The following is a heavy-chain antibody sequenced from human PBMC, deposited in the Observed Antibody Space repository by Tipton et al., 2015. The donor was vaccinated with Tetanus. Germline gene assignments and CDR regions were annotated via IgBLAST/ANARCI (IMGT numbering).Heavy chain of an antibody. CDR3: ARATEHDIMTGYDN. Sequence: TLSLTCIVSGGSMSTSGHYGAWVRQSPGQGLEWIGSLSYSGRTYYNPSLKSRVTISVDKAKNQFSLKLTSVTAADTAVYYCARATEHDIMTGYDNWGPGTQVTVSS. CDR2: LSYSGRT. V-gene: IGHV4-39*07. CDR1: GGSMSTSGHY. J-gene: IGHJ4*02. D-gene: IGHD3-9*01.